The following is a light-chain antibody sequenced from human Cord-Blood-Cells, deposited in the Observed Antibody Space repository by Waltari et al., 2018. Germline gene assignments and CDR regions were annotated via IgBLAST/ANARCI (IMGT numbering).Light chain of an antibody. CDR1: QSVSSY. CDR2: DAS. Sequence: EIVLTQSPATLSLSPGERATLSCRASQSVSSYLAWYQQKPGQAPRLLIYDASNRATGIPARFSGSGSGTVFTLTISSLEPEDFAVYYCQQRSSYTFGQGTKLEIK. CDR3: QQRSSYT. J-gene: IGKJ2*01. V-gene: IGKV3-11*01.